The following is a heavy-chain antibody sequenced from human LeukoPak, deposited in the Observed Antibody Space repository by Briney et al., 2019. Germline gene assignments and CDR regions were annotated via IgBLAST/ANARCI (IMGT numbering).Heavy chain of an antibody. CDR2: XXXXXSYI. Sequence: PGGSLRLSCAASGFTFSSYSMNWVRQAPGKXXXXXXXXXXXXSYIYYADSVKGRFTISRDNAKNSLYLQMNSLRAEDTAVYYCASVGDGSGSYYNPRDAFDIWGQGTMVTVSS. J-gene: IGHJ3*02. V-gene: IGHV3-21*01. D-gene: IGHD3-10*01. CDR3: ASVGDGSGSYYNPRDAFDI. CDR1: GFTFSSYS.